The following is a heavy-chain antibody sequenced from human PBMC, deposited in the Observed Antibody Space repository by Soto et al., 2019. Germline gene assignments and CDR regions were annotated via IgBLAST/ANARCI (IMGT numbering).Heavy chain of an antibody. CDR2: IIPIFGTA. J-gene: IGHJ4*02. Sequence: SVKVSCKASGGTFSSYAISWVRQAPGQGLEWMGGIIPIFGTANYAQKFQGRVTITADDSTSTAYMELSSLRSEDTAVYYCARSEYYYDSSGYYLNYFDYWGQGTLVTVSS. D-gene: IGHD3-22*01. CDR3: ARSEYYYDSSGYYLNYFDY. V-gene: IGHV1-69*13. CDR1: GGTFSSYA.